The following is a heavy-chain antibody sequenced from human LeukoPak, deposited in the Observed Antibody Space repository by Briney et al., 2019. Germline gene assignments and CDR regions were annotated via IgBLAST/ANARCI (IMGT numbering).Heavy chain of an antibody. V-gene: IGHV3-48*01. J-gene: IGHJ4*02. Sequence: PGGSLRLSCAASGFAFSTYSMNWVPHAPGEGVEGVSYITSIGSTIYYADSVRGRFTISRDNAGNSLYLQMNSLRAEDTAVYYCAREPPYYDILTGPDYWGQGTLVTVSS. CDR1: GFAFSTYS. CDR2: ITSIGSTI. CDR3: AREPPYYDILTGPDY. D-gene: IGHD3-9*01.